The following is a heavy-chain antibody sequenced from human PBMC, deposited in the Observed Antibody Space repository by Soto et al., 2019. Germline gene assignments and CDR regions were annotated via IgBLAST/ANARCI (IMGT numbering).Heavy chain of an antibody. CDR2: ISGSGGST. CDR3: AKDLRSLDYGDYQRDAFDI. J-gene: IGHJ3*02. CDR1: GFTFSSYA. Sequence: VQLLESGGGLVQPGGSLRLSCAASGFTFSSYAMSWVRQAPGKGLEWVSDISGSGGSTDYADSVKGRFTISRDNPKSTLFLKTNSLRAEDTAVYHCAKDLRSLDYGDYQRDAFDIWGQGTMVTVSS. D-gene: IGHD4-17*01. V-gene: IGHV3-23*01.